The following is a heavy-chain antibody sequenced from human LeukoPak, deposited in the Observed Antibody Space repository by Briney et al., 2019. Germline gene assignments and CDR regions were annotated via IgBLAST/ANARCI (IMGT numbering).Heavy chain of an antibody. J-gene: IGHJ4*02. CDR3: ASSLYGEGGPARDSGPPVL. CDR2: IYYSGST. V-gene: IGHV4-59*01. D-gene: IGHD4-17*01. Sequence: SETLSLTCTVSGGSISSYYWSWIRQPPGKGLEWIGYIYYSGSTNYNPSLKSRVTISVDTSKNQFSLKLSSVTAADTAVYYCASSLYGEGGPARDSGPPVLWGQGTLVTVSS. CDR1: GGSISSYY.